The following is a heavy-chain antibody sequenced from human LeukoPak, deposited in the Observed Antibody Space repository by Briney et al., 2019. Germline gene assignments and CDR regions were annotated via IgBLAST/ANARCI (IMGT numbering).Heavy chain of an antibody. CDR2: IWYDGSNK. V-gene: IGHV3-33*01. CDR3: ARDGALAYCGGDCYLDYYYGMDV. CDR1: GFTFSSYG. J-gene: IGHJ6*04. Sequence: GRSLRLSCAASGFTFSSYGMHWVRQAPGKGLEWVAVIWYDGSNKYYADSVKGRFTISRDNAKNSLYLQMNSLRAEDTAVYYCARDGALAYCGGDCYLDYYYGMDVWGKGTTVTVSS. D-gene: IGHD2-21*02.